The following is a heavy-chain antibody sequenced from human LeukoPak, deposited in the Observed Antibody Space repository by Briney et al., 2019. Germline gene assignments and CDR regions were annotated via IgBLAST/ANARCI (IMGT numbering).Heavy chain of an antibody. CDR1: GFTFSIYA. Sequence: GGSLRLSCAASGFTFSIYAMSWVRQAPGKGLESVSAISGSGGSTYYADSVRGRFTISRDNSKNTLYLQMNSLRAEDTAVYYCAKNRYSSSWYPFFDYWGQGTLVTVSS. CDR3: AKNRYSSSWYPFFDY. V-gene: IGHV3-23*01. D-gene: IGHD6-13*01. J-gene: IGHJ4*02. CDR2: ISGSGGST.